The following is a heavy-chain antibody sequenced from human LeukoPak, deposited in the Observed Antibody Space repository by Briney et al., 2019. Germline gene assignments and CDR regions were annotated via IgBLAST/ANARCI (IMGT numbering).Heavy chain of an antibody. CDR2: IKQDGSEK. J-gene: IGHJ5*02. CDR1: GFTFSSYW. D-gene: IGHD2-2*01. Sequence: GGSLRLSCAASGFTFSSYWMSWVRQAPGKGLEWVANIKQDGSEKYYVDSVKGRFTISRDNAKNSLYLQMNSLRAEDTAVYYCARDKEPAASNWFDPWGQGTLVSVSS. CDR3: ARDKEPAASNWFDP. V-gene: IGHV3-7*01.